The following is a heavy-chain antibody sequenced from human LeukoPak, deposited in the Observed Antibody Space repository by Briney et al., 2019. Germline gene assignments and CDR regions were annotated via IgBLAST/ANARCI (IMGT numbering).Heavy chain of an antibody. CDR1: GFTFSSYS. CDR2: ISSSSSYI. D-gene: IGHD3-22*01. CDR3: AKEVDDSSGYYPYYFDY. Sequence: GGSLRLSCAASGFTFSSYSMNWVRQAPGKGLEWVSSISSSSSYIYYADSVKGRFTISRDNAKNSLYLQMNSLRAEDTAVYYCAKEVDDSSGYYPYYFDYWGQGTLVTVSS. V-gene: IGHV3-21*01. J-gene: IGHJ4*02.